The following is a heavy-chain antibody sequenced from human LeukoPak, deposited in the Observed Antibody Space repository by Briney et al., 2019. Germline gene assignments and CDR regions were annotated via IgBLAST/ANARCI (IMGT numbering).Heavy chain of an antibody. CDR2: LWHDGNNK. CDR1: GFTFSSSA. CDR3: AREPLQGHYGMDV. Sequence: GGSLRLSCATSGFTFSSSAMHWFRQAPGKGREGVAVLWHDGNNKWYEDSVKGRFTISRDNSENTLYLQMNSLRAEDTAVYCCAREPLQGHYGMDVWGQGTTVTVSS. V-gene: IGHV3-33*01. J-gene: IGHJ6*02. D-gene: IGHD4-11*01.